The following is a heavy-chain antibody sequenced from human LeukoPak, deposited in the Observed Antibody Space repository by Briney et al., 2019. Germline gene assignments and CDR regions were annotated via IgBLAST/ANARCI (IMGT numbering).Heavy chain of an antibody. CDR1: GFAFSRNW. D-gene: IGHD6-19*01. CDR2: IRQDGREI. V-gene: IGHV3-7*01. J-gene: IGHJ4*02. Sequence: GGSLRLSCEASGFAFSRNWMTWVRQAPGKGLEWVANIRQDGREIYYADSVKGRFTISRDNAKNSLYLQMNSLRAEDMAVYYCARDISSGWYIDYWGQGTLVTVSS. CDR3: ARDISSGWYIDY.